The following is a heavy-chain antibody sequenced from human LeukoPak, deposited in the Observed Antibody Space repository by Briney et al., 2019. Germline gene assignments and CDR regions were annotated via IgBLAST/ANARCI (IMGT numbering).Heavy chain of an antibody. Sequence: SETLSLTCTVSGSSISSYYWSWIRQPPGKGLEWIGYIYYSGSTNYNPSLKSRVTISVDRSKNQFSLKLSSVTAADTAVYYCAREPYCGGDCYLYYFDYWGQGTLVTVSS. CDR3: AREPYCGGDCYLYYFDY. V-gene: IGHV4-59*12. J-gene: IGHJ4*02. CDR2: IYYSGST. D-gene: IGHD2-21*01. CDR1: GSSISSYY.